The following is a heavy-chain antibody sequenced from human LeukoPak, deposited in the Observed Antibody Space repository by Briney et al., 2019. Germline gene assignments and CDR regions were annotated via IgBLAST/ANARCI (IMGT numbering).Heavy chain of an antibody. CDR2: ISYDGSNK. Sequence: GGSLRLSCAASGFTFSSYAMHWVRQAPGKGLEWVAVISYDGSNKYYADSVKGRFTISRDNSKNTLYLQMNSLRAEDTAVYYCARSHGYNDNFDYWGQGTLVTVSS. CDR3: ARSHGYNDNFDY. CDR1: GFTFSSYA. D-gene: IGHD5-24*01. V-gene: IGHV3-30*04. J-gene: IGHJ4*02.